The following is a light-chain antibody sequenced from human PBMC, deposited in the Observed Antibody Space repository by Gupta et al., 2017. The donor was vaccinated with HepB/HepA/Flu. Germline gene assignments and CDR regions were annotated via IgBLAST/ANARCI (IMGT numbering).Light chain of an antibody. Sequence: QSVLTQPPSVSGAPGQRVTISCTGSSSNIGAGYDVHWYQQLPGTAPKLLIYGNSNRPSGVPDRFSGSKSGTSASLTITGLQAEEEAEYYCHSPDSRRNGVVFGGGTKLTVL. V-gene: IGLV1-40*01. J-gene: IGLJ2*01. CDR1: SSNIGAGYD. CDR3: HSPDSRRNGVV. CDR2: GNS.